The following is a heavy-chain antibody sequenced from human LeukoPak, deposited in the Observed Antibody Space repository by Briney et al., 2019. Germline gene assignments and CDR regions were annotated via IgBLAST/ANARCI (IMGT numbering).Heavy chain of an antibody. Sequence: PSETLSLTCAVYGGSFSGYYWSWIRQPPGKGLEWIGEINHSGSTNYNPSLKSRVTISVDTSKNQFSLKLSSVTAADTAVYYCARGEKKAAAAPVYFDYWGQRTLVTVSS. CDR1: GGSFSGYY. CDR2: INHSGST. D-gene: IGHD6-13*01. J-gene: IGHJ4*02. CDR3: ARGEKKAAAAPVYFDY. V-gene: IGHV4-34*01.